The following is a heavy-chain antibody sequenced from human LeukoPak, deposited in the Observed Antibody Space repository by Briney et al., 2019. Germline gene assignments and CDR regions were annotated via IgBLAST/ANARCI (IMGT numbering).Heavy chain of an antibody. CDR2: IYYSGST. V-gene: IGHV4-59*12. CDR1: GGSISSYY. Sequence: SSETLSLTCTVSGGSISSYYWSWIRQPPGKGLEWIGYIYYSGSTNYNPSLKSRVTISVDTSKNQFSLKLSSVTAADTAVYYCARGRTPSITMVRPLPYYMDVWGKGTTVTVSS. J-gene: IGHJ6*03. D-gene: IGHD3-10*01. CDR3: ARGRTPSITMVRPLPYYMDV.